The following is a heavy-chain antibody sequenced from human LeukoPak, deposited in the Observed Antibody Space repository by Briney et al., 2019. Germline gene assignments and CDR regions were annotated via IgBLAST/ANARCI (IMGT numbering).Heavy chain of an antibody. CDR3: AKGDSSSFGVDY. Sequence: GGSLRLSCAASGFTFSSYAMNWVRQAPGKGLEWVSAISGSGSTTYYADSVKGRFTISRDNSKNTLYLQMNSLRAEDTAVYYCAKGDSSSFGVDYWGQGTLVTVSS. D-gene: IGHD6-6*01. J-gene: IGHJ4*02. CDR2: ISGSGSTT. V-gene: IGHV3-23*01. CDR1: GFTFSSYA.